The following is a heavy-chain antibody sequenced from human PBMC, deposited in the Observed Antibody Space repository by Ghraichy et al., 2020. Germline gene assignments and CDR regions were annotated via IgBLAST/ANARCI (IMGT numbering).Heavy chain of an antibody. V-gene: IGHV4-59*01. Sequence: SETLSLTCTVSGGSISSYYWSWIRQPPGKGLEWIGYIYYSGSTNYNPSLKSRVTISVDTSKNQFSLKLSSVTAADRAVYYCARRYSGRTDYWGQGTLVTVSS. CDR2: IYYSGST. D-gene: IGHD5-12*01. J-gene: IGHJ4*02. CDR3: ARRYSGRTDY. CDR1: GGSISSYY.